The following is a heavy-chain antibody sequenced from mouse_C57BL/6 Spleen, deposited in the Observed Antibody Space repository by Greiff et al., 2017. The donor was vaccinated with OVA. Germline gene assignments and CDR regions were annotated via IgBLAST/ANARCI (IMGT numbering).Heavy chain of an antibody. CDR3: ARTYDSYYAMDY. D-gene: IGHD2-4*01. CDR1: GYTFTDYN. V-gene: IGHV1-18*01. CDR2: INPNNGGT. J-gene: IGHJ4*01. Sequence: VQLQQSGPELVKPGASVKIPCKASGYTFTDYNMDWVKQSHGKSLEWIGDINPNNGGTNYNQKFKGKATLTVDKSSSTAYMELRSLTSEDTAVYYCARTYDSYYAMDYWGQGTSVTVSS.